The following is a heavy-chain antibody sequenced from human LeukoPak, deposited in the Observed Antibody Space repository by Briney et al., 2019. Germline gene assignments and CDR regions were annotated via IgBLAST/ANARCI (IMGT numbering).Heavy chain of an antibody. Sequence: ASVKVSCKASGYIFTDYYVHWVRQAPGQGLEWMGWINPKSGGTIYAQKLRGRATMTRDTSITTAYMELSRLTSDDTAIYYCAREAVDSNSFDYWGQETLVTVSS. D-gene: IGHD4-23*01. CDR2: INPKSGGT. CDR3: AREAVDSNSFDY. J-gene: IGHJ4*02. CDR1: GYIFTDYY. V-gene: IGHV1-2*02.